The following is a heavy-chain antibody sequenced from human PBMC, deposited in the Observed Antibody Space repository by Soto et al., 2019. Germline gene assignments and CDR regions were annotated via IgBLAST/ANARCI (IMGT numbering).Heavy chain of an antibody. CDR2: IYYSGST. CDR3: ARDKPPSYYYGMDV. Sequence: QVQLQESGPGLVKPSQTLSLTCTVSGGSISSGGYYWSWIRQHPGKGLEWIGYIYYSGSTYYNPSLKSRVTISVDTSKNQFSLKLSSVTAADTAVYYCARDKPPSYYYGMDVWGQGTTVTVSS. V-gene: IGHV4-31*03. J-gene: IGHJ6*02. CDR1: GGSISSGGYY.